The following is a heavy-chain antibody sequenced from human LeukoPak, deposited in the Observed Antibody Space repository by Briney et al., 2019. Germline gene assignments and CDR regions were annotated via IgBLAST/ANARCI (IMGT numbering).Heavy chain of an antibody. CDR3: ARDFSEESPGDDFDF. CDR1: GFTFSSKW. J-gene: IGHJ4*02. CDR2: IIPDGYFT. D-gene: IGHD3-16*01. V-gene: IGHV3-74*01. Sequence: GGSLRLSCAVSGFTFSSKWMHWVRQVPGKGLMWVSRIIPDGYFTNCADSVKGRFTTSRDNSKNTLYLEMNNLRAEDTGLYYCARDFSEESPGDDFDFWGQGTLVTVSS.